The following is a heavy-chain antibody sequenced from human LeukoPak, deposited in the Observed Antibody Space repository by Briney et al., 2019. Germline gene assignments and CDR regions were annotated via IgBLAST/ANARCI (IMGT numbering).Heavy chain of an antibody. D-gene: IGHD6-19*01. CDR3: TTVGIPVAVTRDY. Sequence: GGSLRLSCAVSGFTFSKVWMNWVRQAPGKGLEWVGRIRSRTDGGTADYAAPVKGRFTISRDDSKNTMFLQMNSLKTEDTAVYYCTTVGIPVAVTRDYWGQGTLVTVSS. CDR1: GFTFSKVW. CDR2: IRSRTDGGTA. J-gene: IGHJ4*02. V-gene: IGHV3-15*07.